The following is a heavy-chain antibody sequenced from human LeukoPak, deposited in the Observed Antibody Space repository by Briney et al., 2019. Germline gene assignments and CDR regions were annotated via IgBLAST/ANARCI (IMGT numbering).Heavy chain of an antibody. J-gene: IGHJ3*02. CDR3: ARYDYGGGYDAFDI. D-gene: IGHD4-23*01. CDR2: IYYSGST. Sequence: PSETLSLTCTVSGGSISSGGYYWSWIRQHPGKGLEWIGYIYYSGSTYYNPSLKRRVTISVDTSKNQFSLKLSSVTAADTAVYYCARYDYGGGYDAFDIWGQGTMVTVSS. V-gene: IGHV4-31*03. CDR1: GGSISSGGYY.